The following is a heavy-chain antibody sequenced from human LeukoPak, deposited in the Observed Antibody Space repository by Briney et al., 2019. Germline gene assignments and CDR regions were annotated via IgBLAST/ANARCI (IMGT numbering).Heavy chain of an antibody. Sequence: ASVKVSCKASGFTFTSYDINWVRQATGQGLEWMGWTNPNSGNTGYAQKFQGRVTSTRNTSITTAYMELSSLRSDDTAVYYCARALSGSYHFYYFDYWGQGTLVTVSS. CDR1: GFTFTSYD. D-gene: IGHD1-26*01. CDR3: ARALSGSYHFYYFDY. V-gene: IGHV1-8*03. CDR2: TNPNSGNT. J-gene: IGHJ4*02.